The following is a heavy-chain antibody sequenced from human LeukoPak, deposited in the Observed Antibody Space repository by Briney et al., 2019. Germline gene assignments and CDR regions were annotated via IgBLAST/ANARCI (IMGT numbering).Heavy chain of an antibody. J-gene: IGHJ3*02. Sequence: SETLSLTCTVSGGSISSYYWSWIRQPPGKGLEWIGYIYYSGSTNYNPSLKSRVTMSVDTSKNQFSLKLSSVTAADTAVYYCARDKDYFDSGGASDIWGQGTMVTVSS. CDR3: ARDKDYFDSGGASDI. CDR1: GGSISSYY. V-gene: IGHV4-59*01. D-gene: IGHD3-22*01. CDR2: IYYSGST.